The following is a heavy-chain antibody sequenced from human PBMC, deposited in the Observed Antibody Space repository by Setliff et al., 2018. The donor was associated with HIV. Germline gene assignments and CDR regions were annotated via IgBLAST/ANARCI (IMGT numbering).Heavy chain of an antibody. V-gene: IGHV4-59*08. Sequence: SETLSLTCTVSGGSISSYYWTWIRQPPGKGLEWIGYIYNSASTSYNPSLKSRVTIPVDTSKNQFSLKLSSVTAADTAVYYCARHSPSDYWGQGTLVTVSS. CDR1: GGSISSYY. CDR2: IYNSAST. J-gene: IGHJ4*02. CDR3: ARHSPSDY.